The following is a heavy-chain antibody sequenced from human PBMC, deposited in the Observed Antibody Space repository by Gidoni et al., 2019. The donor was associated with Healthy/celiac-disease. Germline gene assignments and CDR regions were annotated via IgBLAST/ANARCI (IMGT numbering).Heavy chain of an antibody. D-gene: IGHD2-2*01. J-gene: IGHJ6*02. V-gene: IGHV1-18*01. Sequence: QLVQSGAEVKKPGASVKVSCKASGYTFTSYGISWVRQAPGQGLEWMGWISAYNDNTNNAQKLQGAVTMPTDPSPSTAYIELRSLISDDTAVYYCARYCSSTSCSHYYYYGMDVWGQGTTVTVSS. CDR1: GYTFTSYG. CDR3: ARYCSSTSCSHYYYYGMDV. CDR2: ISAYNDNT.